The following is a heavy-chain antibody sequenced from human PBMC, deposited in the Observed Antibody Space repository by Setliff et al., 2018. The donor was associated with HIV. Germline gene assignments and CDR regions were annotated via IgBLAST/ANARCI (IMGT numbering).Heavy chain of an antibody. D-gene: IGHD3-3*01. Sequence: PSETLSLTCTVSGGSISSDTFYWSWIRQPAGKGLEWIGHVYARGSTYYNPSLKGRVTVSVDTSINQFSLKLSSVTAADTSVYYCARHSSSGYLPYYFDYWGQGTLVTVSS. CDR2: VYARGST. V-gene: IGHV4-61*09. CDR3: ARHSSSGYLPYYFDY. J-gene: IGHJ4*02. CDR1: GGSISSDTFY.